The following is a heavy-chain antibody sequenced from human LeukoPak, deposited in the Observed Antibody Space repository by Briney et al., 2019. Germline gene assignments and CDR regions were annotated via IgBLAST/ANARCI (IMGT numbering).Heavy chain of an antibody. Sequence: GGSLRLSCAASGFTFSSYAMSWVRQAPGKGLEWVSGISGSGGGTYYADSVKGRFTISRDNSKNTLYLQMNSLRAEDTAVYYCAKARYCSGGSCYSDYWGQGTLVTVSS. CDR3: AKARYCSGGSCYSDY. CDR2: ISGSGGGT. D-gene: IGHD2-15*01. J-gene: IGHJ4*02. V-gene: IGHV3-23*01. CDR1: GFTFSSYA.